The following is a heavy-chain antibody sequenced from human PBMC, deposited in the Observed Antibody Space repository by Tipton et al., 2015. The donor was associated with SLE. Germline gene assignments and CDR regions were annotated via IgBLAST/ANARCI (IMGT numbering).Heavy chain of an antibody. J-gene: IGHJ4*02. CDR3: AGGGGSYMYPVDY. V-gene: IGHV4-59*01. CDR1: GGSISSYY. CDR2: IYYSGST. Sequence: TLSLTCTVSGGSISSYYWSWIRQPPGKGLEWIGYIYYSGSTNYNPSLKSRVTISVDTSKNQFSLKLSSVTAADTAVYYCAGGGGSYMYPVDYWGQGTLVTDSS. D-gene: IGHD1-26*01.